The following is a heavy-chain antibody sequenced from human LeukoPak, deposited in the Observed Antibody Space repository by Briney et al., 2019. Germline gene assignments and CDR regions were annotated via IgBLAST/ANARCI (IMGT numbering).Heavy chain of an antibody. J-gene: IGHJ4*02. D-gene: IGHD3-10*01. V-gene: IGHV1-8*01. CDR3: ARGSSPNYGSGTFDY. CDR2: MNPNSGNT. CDR1: GYTFTSYD. Sequence: ASVKVSCKASGYTFTSYDINWVRQATGQGLERRGWMNPNSGNTGYAQKFQGRVTMTRNTSISTAHMELSSLRSEDTAVYYCARGSSPNYGSGTFDYWGQGTLVTVSS.